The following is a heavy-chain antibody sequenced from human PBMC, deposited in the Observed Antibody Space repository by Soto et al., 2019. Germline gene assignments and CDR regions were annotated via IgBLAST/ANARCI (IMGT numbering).Heavy chain of an antibody. CDR1: GFTFSSYA. J-gene: IGHJ4*02. V-gene: IGHV3-23*01. Sequence: GGSLRLSCAASGFTFSSYAMSWVRQAPGKGLEWVSAISGSGGSTYYADSVKGRFTISRDNSKNTLYLQMNSLRAEDTAVYYCATIRFWGDILTGYPFDYWGQGTLVTVSS. D-gene: IGHD3-9*01. CDR2: ISGSGGST. CDR3: ATIRFWGDILTGYPFDY.